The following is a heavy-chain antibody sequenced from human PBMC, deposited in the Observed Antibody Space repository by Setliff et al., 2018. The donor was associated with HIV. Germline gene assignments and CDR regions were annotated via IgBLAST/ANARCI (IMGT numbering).Heavy chain of an antibody. J-gene: IGHJ1*01. CDR2: ISSSGSTI. CDR3: ASPSPYCTTASCPEYFLH. V-gene: IGHV3-11*04. D-gene: IGHD2-2*01. CDR1: GFTFSDYY. Sequence: SLRLSCAASGFTFSDYYMSWIRQAPGKGLEWVSYISSSGSTIYYADSVKGRFAISRDNAKNSLYLQMNSLRAEDTAIYYCASPSPYCTTASCPEYFLHWGQGTLVTVSS.